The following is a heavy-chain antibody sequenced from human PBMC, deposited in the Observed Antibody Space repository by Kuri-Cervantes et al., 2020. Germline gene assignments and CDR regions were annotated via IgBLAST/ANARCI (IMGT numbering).Heavy chain of an antibody. CDR3: ARGDGDYGDYFVDY. J-gene: IGHJ4*02. D-gene: IGHD4-17*01. Sequence: SETLSLTCTVSGASVTSGGYYWSWIRQPPGKRLELIGCISYSGSTNYSPSLKSRVTISVDTSKNQFSLKLSSVTAADTAVYYCARGDGDYGDYFVDYWGQGTLVTVSS. CDR2: ISYSGST. V-gene: IGHV4-61*08. CDR1: GASVTSGGYY.